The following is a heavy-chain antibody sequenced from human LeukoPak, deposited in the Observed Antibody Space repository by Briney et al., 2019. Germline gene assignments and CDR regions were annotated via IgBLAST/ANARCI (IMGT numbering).Heavy chain of an antibody. Sequence: PSETLSLTCAAYGGSFSGYYWSWIRQPPGKGLEWIGEINHSGSTNYNPSLKSRVTISVDTSKNQFSLKLSSVTAADTAVYYCARFSGYAPYYYYYYMDVWGKGTTVTVSS. J-gene: IGHJ6*03. V-gene: IGHV4-34*01. CDR1: GGSFSGYY. CDR3: ARFSGYAPYYYYYYMDV. CDR2: INHSGST. D-gene: IGHD5-12*01.